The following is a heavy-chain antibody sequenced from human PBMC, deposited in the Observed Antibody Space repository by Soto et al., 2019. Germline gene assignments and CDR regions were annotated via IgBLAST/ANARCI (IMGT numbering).Heavy chain of an antibody. J-gene: IGHJ4*02. Sequence: QLQLQESGPGLVKPSETLSLTCTVSGGSISSSSYYWGWIRQPPGKGLEWIGSIYYSGSTYYNPSLKSRVTISVDTSKNHFSLKLSSVTAADTAVYYCARPTEDSSSWYGVFDYWGQGTLVTVSS. CDR1: GGSISSSSYY. CDR3: ARPTEDSSSWYGVFDY. CDR2: IYYSGST. V-gene: IGHV4-39*01. D-gene: IGHD6-13*01.